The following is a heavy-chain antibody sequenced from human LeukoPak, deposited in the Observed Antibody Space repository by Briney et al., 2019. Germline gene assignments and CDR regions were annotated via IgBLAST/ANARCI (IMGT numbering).Heavy chain of an antibody. V-gene: IGHV3-7*05. Sequence: PGGSLRLSCSASGFTFSSYWMSWVRQAPGKGLEWVANIKQDGSEKYYVDSVKGRFTISRDNAKNSLYLQMNSLRAEDTAVYYCARVVKYYDSSGTRGIYFDYWGQGTLVTVSS. CDR2: IKQDGSEK. CDR3: ARVVKYYDSSGTRGIYFDY. J-gene: IGHJ4*02. D-gene: IGHD3-22*01. CDR1: GFTFSSYW.